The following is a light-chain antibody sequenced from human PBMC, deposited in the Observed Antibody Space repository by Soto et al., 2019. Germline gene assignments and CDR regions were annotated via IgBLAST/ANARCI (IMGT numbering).Light chain of an antibody. CDR1: QSVYRS. Sequence: EIVLPQSPATPSLSQRERATLSSRASQSVYRSLAWYQQKPGQAHRLIIYDASNRATGVPARFSGSVSGTDFTLTISSLEPEDFAVYYGQQRNDWRRGTFGQGTRLEIK. J-gene: IGKJ5*01. CDR2: DAS. V-gene: IGKV3-11*01. CDR3: QQRNDWRRGT.